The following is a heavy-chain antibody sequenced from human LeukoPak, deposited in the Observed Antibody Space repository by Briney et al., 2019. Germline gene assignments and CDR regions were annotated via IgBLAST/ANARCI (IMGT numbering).Heavy chain of an antibody. Sequence: SETLSLTCAVYGGSFSGYYWSWIRQPPGKGLEWIGEINHSGSTNYNPSLKSRVTISVDTSKNQFSLKLSSVTAADTAVYYCARHVQQRYQLLFRNNWFDPWGQGTLVTVSS. V-gene: IGHV4-34*01. CDR1: GGSFSGYY. CDR3: ARHVQQRYQLLFRNNWFDP. J-gene: IGHJ5*02. CDR2: INHSGST. D-gene: IGHD2-2*01.